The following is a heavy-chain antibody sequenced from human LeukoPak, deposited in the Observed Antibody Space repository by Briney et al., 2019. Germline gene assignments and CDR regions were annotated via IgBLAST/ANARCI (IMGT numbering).Heavy chain of an antibody. CDR2: ISYDGSNK. CDR3: AREEFFGD. J-gene: IGHJ4*02. Sequence: GGSLRLSCAASGFTFSTYAMHWVRQAPGKGLEWVAVISYDGSNKYYADSVKGRFTISRDNSKNTLYLQMNSLRAEETAVYYSAREEFFGDWGQGTLVIVSS. V-gene: IGHV3-30*01. D-gene: IGHD3-10*01. CDR1: GFTFSTYA.